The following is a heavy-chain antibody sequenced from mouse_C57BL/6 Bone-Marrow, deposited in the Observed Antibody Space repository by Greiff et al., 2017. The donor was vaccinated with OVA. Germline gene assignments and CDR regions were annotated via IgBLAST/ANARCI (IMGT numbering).Heavy chain of an antibody. V-gene: IGHV3-6*01. CDR1: GYSITSGYY. CDR2: ISYDGSN. J-gene: IGHJ3*01. D-gene: IGHD3-2*02. CDR3: ARGAAQATFFAY. Sequence: VQLKESGPGLVKPSQSLSLTCSVTGYSITSGYYWNWIRQFPGNKLEWMGYISYDGSNNYNPSLKNRISITRDTSKNQFFLKFNSVTTEDTATYYCARGAAQATFFAYWGQGTLVTVSA.